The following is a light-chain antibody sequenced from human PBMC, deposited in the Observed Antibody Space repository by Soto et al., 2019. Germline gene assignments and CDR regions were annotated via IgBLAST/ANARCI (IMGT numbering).Light chain of an antibody. J-gene: IGKJ4*01. CDR1: QSVSNY. CDR2: DAS. Sequence: EIVLTQSPATLSLSPGERATLSCSASQSVSNYFAWYHHKPGQAPRLLISDASNRATGIPARFSGSGSGTDFTLTISSLEPEDFAVYYCQQRSNWPQLTFGGGTKVEVK. CDR3: QQRSNWPQLT. V-gene: IGKV3-11*01.